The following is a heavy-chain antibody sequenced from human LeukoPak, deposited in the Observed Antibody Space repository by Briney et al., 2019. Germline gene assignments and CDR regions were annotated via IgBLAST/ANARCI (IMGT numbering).Heavy chain of an antibody. CDR1: GFTFSSYW. CDR3: ARVPFWFYGSSGYGGDY. Sequence: PGGSLRLSCAASGFTFSSYWMSWVRQAPGKGLGWVANIKQDGSEKYYVDSVKGRFTISRDNAKNSLYLQMNSLRAEDTAVYYCARVPFWFYGSSGYGGDYWGQGTLVTVSS. J-gene: IGHJ4*02. D-gene: IGHD3-22*01. V-gene: IGHV3-7*01. CDR2: IKQDGSEK.